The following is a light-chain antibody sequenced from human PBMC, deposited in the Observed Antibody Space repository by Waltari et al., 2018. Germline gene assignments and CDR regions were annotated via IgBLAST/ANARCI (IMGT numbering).Light chain of an antibody. CDR2: GAS. CDR3: QQYNNWPPWT. CDR1: QGVTTN. Sequence: ETVMTQSPATLPVSPGETVTPSCSASQGVTTNLAWQQQKPGQAPRLLIYGASTRATGIPTRFSGSGSGTEFTLNNSSLQSEDFAVYYCQQYNNWPPWTFGQGTRVGIK. J-gene: IGKJ1*01. V-gene: IGKV3-15*01.